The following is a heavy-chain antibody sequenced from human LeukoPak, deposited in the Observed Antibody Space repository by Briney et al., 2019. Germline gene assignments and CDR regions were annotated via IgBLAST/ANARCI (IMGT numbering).Heavy chain of an antibody. CDR3: ARDFRDGYTFSSDY. J-gene: IGHJ4*02. CDR2: IYSGGST. V-gene: IGHV3-53*01. D-gene: IGHD5-24*01. CDR1: GVPFSSNY. Sequence: PGGSLSLSCAASGVPFSSNYMSWVRQAPGKGLEWVSVIYSGGSTYYADSVKGRFTISRDNSKNTLYLQMNSLRAEDTAVYYCARDFRDGYTFSSDYWGQGTLVTVSS.